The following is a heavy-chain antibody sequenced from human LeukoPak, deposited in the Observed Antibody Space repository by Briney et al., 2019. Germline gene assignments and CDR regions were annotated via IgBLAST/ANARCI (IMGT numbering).Heavy chain of an antibody. D-gene: IGHD5-18*01. Sequence: SETLSLTCTVSGGSISNYYWSWIRQPPGKGLEWIGYIYYSGSTNYNPSLKSRVTISVDTSKNQFSLKLTSVTAADTAVYYCARTTEGGYTYGYFYYYYMDVWGKGTTVTISS. J-gene: IGHJ6*03. V-gene: IGHV4-59*01. CDR1: GGSISNYY. CDR2: IYYSGST. CDR3: ARTTEGGYTYGYFYYYYMDV.